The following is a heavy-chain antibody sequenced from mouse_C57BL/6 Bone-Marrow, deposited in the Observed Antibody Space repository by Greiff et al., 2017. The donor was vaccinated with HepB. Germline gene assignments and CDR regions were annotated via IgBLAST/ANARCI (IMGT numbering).Heavy chain of an antibody. J-gene: IGHJ1*03. CDR1: GFNIKDDY. CDR2: IDPENGDT. CDR3: TTGCFDV. V-gene: IGHV14-4*01. Sequence: VQLQQSGAELVRPGASVKLSCTASGFNIKDDYKHWVKQRPEQGLEWIGWIDPENGDTEYASKFQGKATITADTSSNTAYLQLSSLTSEDTAVYYCTTGCFDVWGTGTTVTVSS.